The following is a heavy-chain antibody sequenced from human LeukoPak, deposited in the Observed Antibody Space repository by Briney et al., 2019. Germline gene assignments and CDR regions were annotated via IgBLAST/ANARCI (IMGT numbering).Heavy chain of an antibody. CDR3: ARGPRPYDFWSGPLDY. Sequence: SVKVSCKASGYTFTSYAMNWVRQAPGQGLEWMGGIIPIFGTANYAQKFQGRVTITADESTSTAYMGLSSLRSEDTAVYYCARGPRPYDFWSGPLDYWGQGTLVTVSS. D-gene: IGHD3-3*01. CDR2: IIPIFGTA. V-gene: IGHV1-69*13. CDR1: GYTFTSYA. J-gene: IGHJ4*02.